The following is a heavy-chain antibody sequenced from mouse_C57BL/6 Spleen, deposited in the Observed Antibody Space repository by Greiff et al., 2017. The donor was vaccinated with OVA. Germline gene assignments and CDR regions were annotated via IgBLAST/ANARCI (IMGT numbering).Heavy chain of an antibody. CDR2: INYDGSST. D-gene: IGHD1-1*01. Sequence: EVQLVESEGGLVQPGSSMKLSCTASGFTFSDYYMAWVRQVPEKGLEWVANINYDGSSTYYLDSLKSRFIISRDNAKNILYLQMSSLKSEDTATYYCARDFITTVVADGYFDVWGTGTTVTVSS. CDR3: ARDFITTVVADGYFDV. CDR1: GFTFSDYY. V-gene: IGHV5-16*01. J-gene: IGHJ1*03.